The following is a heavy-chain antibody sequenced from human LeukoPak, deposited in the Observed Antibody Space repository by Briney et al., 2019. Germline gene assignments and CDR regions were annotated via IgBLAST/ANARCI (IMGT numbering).Heavy chain of an antibody. CDR1: GGSISSYY. J-gene: IGHJ5*02. CDR2: IYYSGST. Sequence: SETLSLTCTVSGGSISSYYWSWIRQPPGKGLEWIGYIYYSGSTNYHPSLKSRVTISVDTSKNQFSLKLSSVTAADTAVYYCARGLLNYDFWSGFDPWGQGTLVTVSS. V-gene: IGHV4-59*01. CDR3: ARGLLNYDFWSGFDP. D-gene: IGHD3-3*01.